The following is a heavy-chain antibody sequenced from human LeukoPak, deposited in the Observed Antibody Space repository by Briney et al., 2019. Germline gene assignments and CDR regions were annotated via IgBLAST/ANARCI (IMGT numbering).Heavy chain of an antibody. CDR2: IKQHGSEK. CDR1: GFIFSSYW. J-gene: IGHJ6*03. Sequence: GWSLRLSCAASGFIFSSYWMTWVRQAPGKGLEWVANIKQHGSEKYYVDSVKGRFTISRDNAKNSLYLQMNSLRAEDTAVYYCARVRGDYYMDVWGKGTTVTVSS. D-gene: IGHD4-17*01. V-gene: IGHV3-7*01. CDR3: ARVRGDYYMDV.